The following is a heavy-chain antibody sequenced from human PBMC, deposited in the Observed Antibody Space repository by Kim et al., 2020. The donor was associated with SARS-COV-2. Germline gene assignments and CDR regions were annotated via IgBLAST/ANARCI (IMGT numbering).Heavy chain of an antibody. D-gene: IGHD3-10*01. Sequence: DSVKARFTNTRATAKNSLFLQMNSLRAEDTAVYYCARTKRVRGVSYGMDVWGQGTTVTVSS. CDR3: ARTKRVRGVSYGMDV. J-gene: IGHJ6*02. V-gene: IGHV3-11*03.